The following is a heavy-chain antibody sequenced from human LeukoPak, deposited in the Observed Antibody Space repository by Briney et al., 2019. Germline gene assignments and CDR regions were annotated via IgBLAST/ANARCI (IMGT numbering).Heavy chain of an antibody. CDR1: GYSFTDYY. CDR3: ARGSHYYSYSMDV. CDR2: INPDSGGT. J-gene: IGHJ6*03. D-gene: IGHD1-26*01. Sequence: GASVKVSCKASGYSFTDYYTHWVRQAPGQGLESMGWINPDSGGTNYPQKLQGRVTMTRDTSISTAYMELSRLRSDDTAVYYCARGSHYYSYSMDVWGKGTTVTVSS. V-gene: IGHV1-2*02.